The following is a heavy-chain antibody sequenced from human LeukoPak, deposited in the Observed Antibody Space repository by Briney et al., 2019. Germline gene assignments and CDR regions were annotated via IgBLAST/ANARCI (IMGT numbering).Heavy chain of an antibody. V-gene: IGHV3-13*04. Sequence: GGSLRLSCAASGXTFSSYDMHWVRQGTGKGLEWVSAIGTAGDTYYPGSVKGRFTTSRENAKNSLYLQMNSLRVGDTAVYYCARGRGWGTFDIWGQGTMVTVSS. CDR3: ARGRGWGTFDI. D-gene: IGHD3-10*01. CDR1: GXTFSSYD. CDR2: IGTAGDT. J-gene: IGHJ3*02.